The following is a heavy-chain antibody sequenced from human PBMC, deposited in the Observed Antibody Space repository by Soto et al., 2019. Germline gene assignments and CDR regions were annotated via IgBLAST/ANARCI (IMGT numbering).Heavy chain of an antibody. CDR3: EGTNKILDAFDI. CDR2: IRSKANSYAT. CDR1: GFTFSGSA. V-gene: IGHV3-73*01. J-gene: IGHJ3*02. D-gene: IGHD1-1*01. Sequence: GGSLRLSCAASGFTFSGSAMHWVRQASGKGLEWIGHIRSKANSYATGYIASVRGRFTISRDNAKTSLYLQMNSLSAEDTAVNYCEGTNKILDAFDIWGQGTMVTVSS.